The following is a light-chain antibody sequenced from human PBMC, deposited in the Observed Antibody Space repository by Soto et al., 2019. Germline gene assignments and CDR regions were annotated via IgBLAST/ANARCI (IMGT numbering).Light chain of an antibody. Sequence: QSVLTQPPSASGSPGQSVTISCTGTSSDVGGYKYVSWYQQHPGKAPKLMIYEVSERPSGVPDRFSGSKSGNTASLTVSGRQAEDEADYYCSSYAGSNNFVIFGGGTKLTVL. V-gene: IGLV2-8*01. J-gene: IGLJ2*01. CDR3: SSYAGSNNFVI. CDR1: SSDVGGYKY. CDR2: EVS.